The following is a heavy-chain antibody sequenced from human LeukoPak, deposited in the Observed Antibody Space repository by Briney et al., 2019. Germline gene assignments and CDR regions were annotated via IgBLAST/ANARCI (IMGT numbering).Heavy chain of an antibody. CDR3: ARHPGRYNYYYMDV. D-gene: IGHD2-15*01. CDR1: GGSFSGYY. Sequence: PSETLSLTCAVYGGSFSGYYWSWIRQPPGKAPECIGYIYYNGSTNYNPSLKSRVTISVDTSKNQLSLKMRSVTAADTAVYYCARHPGRYNYYYMDVWGKGTTVIVSS. V-gene: IGHV4-59*08. J-gene: IGHJ6*03. CDR2: IYYNGST.